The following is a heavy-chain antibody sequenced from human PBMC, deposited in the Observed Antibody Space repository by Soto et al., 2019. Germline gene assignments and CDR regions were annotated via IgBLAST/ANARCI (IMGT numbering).Heavy chain of an antibody. CDR2: IIPIFGTA. Sequence: GASVKVSCKASGGTFSSYAISWVRQAPGQGLEWMGGIIPIFGTANYAQKFQGRVTITADESTSTAYMELSSLRSEDTAVYYCAREMAAGRGYYYYYGMDVWGQGTTGTV. D-gene: IGHD6-13*01. J-gene: IGHJ6*02. CDR1: GGTFSSYA. CDR3: AREMAAGRGYYYYYGMDV. V-gene: IGHV1-69*13.